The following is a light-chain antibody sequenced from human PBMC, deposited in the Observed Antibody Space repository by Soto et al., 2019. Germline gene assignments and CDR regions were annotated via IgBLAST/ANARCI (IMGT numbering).Light chain of an antibody. CDR2: DAS. J-gene: IGKJ1*01. V-gene: IGKV1-5*01. CDR3: QHYNSYSPT. CDR1: QSVSNW. Sequence: DIQMTQSPSTLSASVGDRVTITCRASQSVSNWLAWYQQKPGKAPKLLIYDASSLESGLPSRFSGGGSGTEFTLTISILQPDDFATYYCQHYNSYSPTFGQGTKVEIK.